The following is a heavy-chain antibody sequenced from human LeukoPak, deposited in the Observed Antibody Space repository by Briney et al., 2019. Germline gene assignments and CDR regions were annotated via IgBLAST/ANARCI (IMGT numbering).Heavy chain of an antibody. CDR2: INHSGST. D-gene: IGHD4-17*01. Sequence: SETLSLTCAVYGGSFSGYYWSWIRQPPGKGLEWIGEINHSGSTNYNPSLKSRVTISVDTSKNQFSLKLSSVTAADTVVYYCARLTTVTTEDYWGQGTLVTVSS. J-gene: IGHJ4*02. V-gene: IGHV4-34*01. CDR1: GGSFSGYY. CDR3: ARLTTVTTEDY.